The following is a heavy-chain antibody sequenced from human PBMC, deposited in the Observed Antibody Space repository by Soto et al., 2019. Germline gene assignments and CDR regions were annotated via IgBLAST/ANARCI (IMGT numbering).Heavy chain of an antibody. CDR2: INAGNGNT. CDR3: TRVRYSSSWYYFDY. V-gene: IGHV1-3*01. Sequence: ASVKVSCKASGYTFTTYTMHWVRQAPGQRLEWMGWINAGNGNTAYSPKFQGRVTITRDTSASTVYMDLSSLRSEDTAVYYCTRVRYSSSWYYFDYWGQGAPVTVSS. CDR1: GYTFTTYT. D-gene: IGHD6-13*01. J-gene: IGHJ4*02.